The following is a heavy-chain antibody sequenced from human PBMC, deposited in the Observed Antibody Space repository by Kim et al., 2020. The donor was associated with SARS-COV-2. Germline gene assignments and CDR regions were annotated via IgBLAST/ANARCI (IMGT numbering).Heavy chain of an antibody. CDR1: GYTFIGYY. D-gene: IGHD2-2*03. V-gene: IGHV1-2*04. Sequence: ASVKVSCKASGYTFIGYYMHWVRQAPGQGLEWMGWINPNSGGTNYAQKFQGWVTMTRDTSISPAYMELSRLRSDDTAVYYCAGDGGYCSSTSCYNYYYYYGMDVWGQGTTVTVSS. J-gene: IGHJ6*02. CDR2: INPNSGGT. CDR3: AGDGGYCSSTSCYNYYYYYGMDV.